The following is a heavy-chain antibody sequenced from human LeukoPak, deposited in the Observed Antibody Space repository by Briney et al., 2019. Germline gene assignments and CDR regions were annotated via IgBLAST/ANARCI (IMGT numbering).Heavy chain of an antibody. J-gene: IGHJ4*02. Sequence: PGGSLRLSCAASGFTFSSYGMHWVRQAPGKGLEWVAVIWYDGSNKYYADSVKGRFTISRDNSKNTLYLQMNSLRAEDTAVYYCAKGGSGYSGCDLLDYWGQGTLVTVSS. V-gene: IGHV3-33*06. CDR1: GFTFSSYG. CDR2: IWYDGSNK. D-gene: IGHD5-12*01. CDR3: AKGGSGYSGCDLLDY.